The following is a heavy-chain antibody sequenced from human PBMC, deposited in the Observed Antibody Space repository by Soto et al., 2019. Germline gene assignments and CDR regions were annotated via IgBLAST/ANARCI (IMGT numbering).Heavy chain of an antibody. V-gene: IGHV5-51*01. Sequence: GESLKISCKASGYSFTRYWIGWVRQMPGKGLEWMGSIYPGDFDTRYSPSLQGQVIISADKSISTAYLQWSSLKASDTAMYYCARLVTTVVNELAWFDPWGQGTQVTVSS. CDR3: ARLVTTVVNELAWFDP. D-gene: IGHD4-17*01. J-gene: IGHJ5*02. CDR2: IYPGDFDT. CDR1: GYSFTRYW.